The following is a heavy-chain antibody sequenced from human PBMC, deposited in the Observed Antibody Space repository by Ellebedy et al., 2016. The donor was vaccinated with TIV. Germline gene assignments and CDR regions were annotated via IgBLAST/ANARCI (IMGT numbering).Heavy chain of an antibody. CDR1: GFTFRSYG. D-gene: IGHD3-3*01. CDR3: AKDGTGLRFLEWLLAPNWFDP. V-gene: IGHV3-30*18. CDR2: ISFDGSNK. Sequence: GESLKISXAASGFTFRSYGMHWVRQAPGKGLEWVAVISFDGSNKYYADSVKGRFTISRGNSKNTLYLQMNSLRAEDTAVYYCAKDGTGLRFLEWLLAPNWFDPWGQGTLVTVSS. J-gene: IGHJ5*02.